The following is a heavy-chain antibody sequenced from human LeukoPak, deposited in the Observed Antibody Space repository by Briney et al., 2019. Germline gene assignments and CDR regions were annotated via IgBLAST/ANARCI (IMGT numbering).Heavy chain of an antibody. V-gene: IGHV3-30*18. D-gene: IGHD3-3*01. CDR3: AKIRGVYYYYYGMDV. J-gene: IGHJ6*04. CDR2: ISYDGSNK. Sequence: PGGSLRLSCAASGFTFSSYGMHWVRQAPGKGLEWVAVISYDGSNKYCADSVKGRFTISRDNSKNTLYLQMNSLRAEDTAVYYCAKIRGVYYYYYGMDVWGKGTTVTVSS. CDR1: GFTFSSYG.